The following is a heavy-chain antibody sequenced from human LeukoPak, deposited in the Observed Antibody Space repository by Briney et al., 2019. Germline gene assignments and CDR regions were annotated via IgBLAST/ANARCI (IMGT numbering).Heavy chain of an antibody. V-gene: IGHV1-69*04. J-gene: IGHJ5*02. Sequence: GASVTVSCKASGGTFSSYAISWVRQAPGQGLEWMGRIIPILGIANYAQKFQGRVTITTDESTSTAYMELSSLRSEDTAVYYCARSRSCSSTSCYAYNWFDPWGQGTLVTVSS. CDR3: ARSRSCSSTSCYAYNWFDP. D-gene: IGHD2-2*01. CDR1: GGTFSSYA. CDR2: IIPILGIA.